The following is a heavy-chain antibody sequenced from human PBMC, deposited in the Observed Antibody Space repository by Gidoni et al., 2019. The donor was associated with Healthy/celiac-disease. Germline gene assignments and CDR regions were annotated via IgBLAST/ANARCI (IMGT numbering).Heavy chain of an antibody. CDR3: ARNYDILTGLDY. D-gene: IGHD3-9*01. V-gene: IGHV3-21*01. J-gene: IGHJ4*02. CDR2: ISSSSSYI. Sequence: EAQLVESGGGLVKPGGSLRLSCAASGFTFSSYSMNWVRQAPGKGLEWVSSISSSSSYIYYADSVKGRLTISRENAKNSLYLQMNSLRAEDTAVYYCARNYDILTGLDYWGQGTLVTVSS. CDR1: GFTFSSYS.